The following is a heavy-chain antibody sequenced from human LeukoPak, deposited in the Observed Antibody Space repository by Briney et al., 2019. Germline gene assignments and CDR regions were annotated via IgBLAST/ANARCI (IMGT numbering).Heavy chain of an antibody. CDR1: GFTFSSYG. D-gene: IGHD5-12*01. CDR3: AKNSGYDYAFSDY. CDR2: ISGSGGST. V-gene: IGHV3-23*01. Sequence: AGGSLRLSCAASGFTFSSYGMSWVRQAPGKGLEWVSAISGSGGSTYYADSVKGRFTISRDNSKNTLYLQMNSLRAEDTAVYYCAKNSGYDYAFSDYWGQGTLVTVSS. J-gene: IGHJ4*02.